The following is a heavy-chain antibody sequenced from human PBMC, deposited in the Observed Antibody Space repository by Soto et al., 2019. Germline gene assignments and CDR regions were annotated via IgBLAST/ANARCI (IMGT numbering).Heavy chain of an antibody. Sequence: PSETLSLTCTVSDGSISTYYCNWIRQPAGKGLEWIGRIDASGSTDYDPSLKSRVTMSVDTSENQFSLRLSSVTAADTAVYYCARGGHDFWSGPFDYWGQGAQVTV. CDR1: DGSISTYY. CDR3: ARGGHDFWSGPFDY. J-gene: IGHJ4*02. CDR2: IDASGST. D-gene: IGHD3-3*01. V-gene: IGHV4-4*07.